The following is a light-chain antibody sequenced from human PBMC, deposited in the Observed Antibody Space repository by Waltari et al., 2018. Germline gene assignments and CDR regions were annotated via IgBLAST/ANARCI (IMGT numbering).Light chain of an antibody. V-gene: IGLV1-40*01. CDR2: GTS. Sequence: QSVLTQPPSVSGAPGQRVTISCTGSSSNIGAGYDVHWYQQLPGTAPKLLIYGTSNRPSGVPDRFSGSRSGTSASLAITGLQAEDEADYYGQSYDSSLSGFYVFGTGTKVTVL. J-gene: IGLJ1*01. CDR1: SSNIGAGYD. CDR3: QSYDSSLSGFYV.